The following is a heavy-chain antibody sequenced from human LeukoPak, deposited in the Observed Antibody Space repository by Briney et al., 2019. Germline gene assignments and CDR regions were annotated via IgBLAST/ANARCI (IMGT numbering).Heavy chain of an antibody. D-gene: IGHD6-19*01. V-gene: IGHV4-61*02. CDR1: GGSISSGNYY. Sequence: SSETLSLTCTVSGGSISSGNYYWSWIRQPAGKGLEWTGRIYTSGSTNYNPSLKSRVTISVDTSKNQFSLKLRSVTAADTAVYYCARVDQWLDYYFDYWGQGTLVTVSS. CDR2: IYTSGST. J-gene: IGHJ4*02. CDR3: ARVDQWLDYYFDY.